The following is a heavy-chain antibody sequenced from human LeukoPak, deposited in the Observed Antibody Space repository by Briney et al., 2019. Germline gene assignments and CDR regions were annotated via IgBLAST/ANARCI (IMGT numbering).Heavy chain of an antibody. D-gene: IGHD3-10*01. CDR3: ATAGMQLTLQRA. CDR2: ISGSGGST. V-gene: IGHV3-23*01. J-gene: IGHJ4*02. Sequence: PGGSLRLSCAASGFTFSSYAMSWVRQAPGKGLEWVSAISGSGGSTYYADSVKGRFTISRDNSKNTLYLQMNSLRAEDTAVYYCATAGMQLTLQRAWGQGTLVTVSS. CDR1: GFTFSSYA.